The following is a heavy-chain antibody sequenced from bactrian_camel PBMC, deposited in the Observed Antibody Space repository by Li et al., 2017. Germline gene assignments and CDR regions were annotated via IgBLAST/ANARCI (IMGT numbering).Heavy chain of an antibody. CDR3: ASGGVNQWCPQMPEPHQWQF. CDR1: TSEFSEHC. J-gene: IGHJ4*01. CDR2: SDSDGRI. V-gene: IGHV3S53*01. D-gene: IGHD7*01. Sequence: HVQQVESGGGSVEAGGSLRLSCTASTSEFSEHCMGWFRQAPGKAREGVASSDSDGRINYRDSLKGRFTISRDNAKNMLYLDIDNLQPEDTAMYYCASGGVNQWCPQMPEPHQWQFWGQGTQVTVS.